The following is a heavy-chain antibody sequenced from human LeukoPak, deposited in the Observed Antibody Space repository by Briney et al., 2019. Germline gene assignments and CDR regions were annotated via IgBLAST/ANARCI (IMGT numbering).Heavy chain of an antibody. V-gene: IGHV3-23*01. CDR2: IHGGGAT. J-gene: IGHJ4*02. CDR1: GFTFGDYA. Sequence: GGSLRLPCTASGFTFGDYAMSWVRQAPGKGLEWLSAIHGGGATFYSHSVRGRFTISRDTSKNTLYLQMNSLRAEDTALYYCAKAQKYTSDLDYWGQGTLVTVSS. CDR3: AKAQKYTSDLDY. D-gene: IGHD6-19*01.